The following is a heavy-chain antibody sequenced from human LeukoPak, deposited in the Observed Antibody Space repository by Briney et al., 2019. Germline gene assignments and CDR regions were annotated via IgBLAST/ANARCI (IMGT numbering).Heavy chain of an antibody. D-gene: IGHD3-9*01. J-gene: IGHJ4*02. V-gene: IGHV3-74*01. CDR2: IDNDGGST. CDR3: ARSWFPYYFDY. CDR1: GFTFHSYW. Sequence: PGGSLRLSCAASGFTFHSYWMHWVRQAPGKGLVWVSRIDNDGGSTTYADSVKGRFTISRDNAKNTLSLQMNSVRAEDTAVYYCARSWFPYYFDYWGQGTLVTVSS.